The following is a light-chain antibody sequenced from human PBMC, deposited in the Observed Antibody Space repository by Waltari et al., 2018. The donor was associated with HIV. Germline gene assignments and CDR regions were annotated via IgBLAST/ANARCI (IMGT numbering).Light chain of an antibody. CDR3: AAWDDSLSGSVV. CDR2: SNT. Sequence: QSVLTQPPSASGAPGQRVSISCSGGNSNIGRYAVSWYQQLPGTAPKHLISSNTHRPSGVPDRFSGSKSGTSASLAIGGLQSEDEADYYCAAWDDSLSGSVVFGGGTKLTVL. J-gene: IGLJ2*01. CDR1: NSNIGRYA. V-gene: IGLV1-44*01.